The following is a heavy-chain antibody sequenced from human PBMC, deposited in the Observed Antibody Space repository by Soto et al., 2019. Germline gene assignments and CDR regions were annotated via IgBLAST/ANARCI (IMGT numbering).Heavy chain of an antibody. D-gene: IGHD3-22*01. CDR1: GGSVSSGSYY. J-gene: IGHJ4*02. Sequence: QVQLQESGPGLVKPSETLSLTCIVSGGSVSSGSYYWSWIRQPPGKGLEWIGFIYYTGRTSYNPSPKSRVAISVATSKNHFSLTLSSVTAADTAVYFCTTMSSSGYPPDYWGRGTLVTVSS. CDR2: IYYTGRT. V-gene: IGHV4-61*03. CDR3: TTMSSSGYPPDY.